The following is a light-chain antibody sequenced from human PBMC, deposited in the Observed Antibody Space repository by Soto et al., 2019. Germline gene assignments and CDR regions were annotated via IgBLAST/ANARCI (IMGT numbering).Light chain of an antibody. Sequence: ETALTQSPATLSVSPGERAILSCRSSQSVGSNLAWYQQKPGLAPRLLIYGASTRPTGIPARLSGSGSGTEFTLTTGSLQSEDFAGYYCQQYDDRPPFSFGPGTRVDMK. V-gene: IGKV3-15*01. CDR3: QQYDDRPPFS. CDR1: QSVGSN. J-gene: IGKJ3*01. CDR2: GAS.